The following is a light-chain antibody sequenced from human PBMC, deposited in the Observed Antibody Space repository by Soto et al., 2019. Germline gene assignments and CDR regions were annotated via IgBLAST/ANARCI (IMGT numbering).Light chain of an antibody. Sequence: EIVLTQSPATLSVSPGERATLSCRASQSISRSLAWYQQKPGQAPRLLISDASTRATGIPARFSGSGSGTEFTLTISSLQSEDFALYYCHQYNSWPPGTVGQGTKVDI. J-gene: IGKJ2*01. CDR1: QSISRS. CDR2: DAS. V-gene: IGKV3-15*01. CDR3: HQYNSWPPGT.